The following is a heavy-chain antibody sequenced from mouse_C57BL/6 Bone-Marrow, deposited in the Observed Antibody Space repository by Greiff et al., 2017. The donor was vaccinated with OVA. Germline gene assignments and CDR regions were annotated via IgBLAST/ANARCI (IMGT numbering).Heavy chain of an antibody. CDR2: INPSNGGT. J-gene: IGHJ4*01. D-gene: IGHD1-1*01. CDR3: ARDYYGSSYVGYAMDY. Sequence: VQLQQPGPELVKPGASVKLSCKASGYTFTSYWMHWVKQRPGQGLEWIGNINPSNGGTNYNEKFKSKATLTVDKSSSTAYMQLSSLTSEDSAVYYCARDYYGSSYVGYAMDYWGQGTSVTVSS. V-gene: IGHV1-53*01. CDR1: GYTFTSYW.